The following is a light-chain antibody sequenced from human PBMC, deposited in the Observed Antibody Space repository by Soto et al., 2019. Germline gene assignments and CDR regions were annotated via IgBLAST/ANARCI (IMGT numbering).Light chain of an antibody. V-gene: IGKV1-5*03. CDR3: EDYSSSSGLT. Sequence: DIQMTQSPSTLSASVGDRVTITCRASQSISSWLAWYQQKPGKAPKLLIFQASSLKSGVPSRLSGSGSATEYTLTISSLQPDDFATYYCEDYSSSSGLTFGGGNKVEIK. CDR2: QAS. CDR1: QSISSW. J-gene: IGKJ4*01.